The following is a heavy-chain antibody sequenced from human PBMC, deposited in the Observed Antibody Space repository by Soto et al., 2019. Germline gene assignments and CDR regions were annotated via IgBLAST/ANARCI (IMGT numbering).Heavy chain of an antibody. D-gene: IGHD1-1*01. V-gene: IGHV4-31*03. J-gene: IGHJ4*02. CDR2: IYHTGIT. CDR3: ARATGTLRSRNCDY. Sequence: SETLSLTCSVSGGSISTVGHYWTWIRQPPGKGLEWIGSIYHTGITYYSTSLRSRLTMSVDTSKSQFSLRLSSVTAADTAVYYCARATGTLRSRNCDYWGQGSLVTVSS. CDR1: GGSISTVGHY.